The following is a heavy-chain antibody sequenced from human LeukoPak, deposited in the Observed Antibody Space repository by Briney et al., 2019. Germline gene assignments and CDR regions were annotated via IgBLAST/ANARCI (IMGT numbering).Heavy chain of an antibody. CDR1: GGSISSSSYY. CDR3: ARDLLEGKGIVED. J-gene: IGHJ4*02. V-gene: IGHV4-39*07. CDR2: IYYSGST. D-gene: IGHD2-15*01. Sequence: PSETLSLTCTVSGGSISSSSYYWGWIRQPPGKGLEWIGSIYYSGSTYYNPSLKSRVTISVDTSKNQFSLKLSSVTAADTAVYYCARDLLEGKGIVEDWGQGTLVTVSS.